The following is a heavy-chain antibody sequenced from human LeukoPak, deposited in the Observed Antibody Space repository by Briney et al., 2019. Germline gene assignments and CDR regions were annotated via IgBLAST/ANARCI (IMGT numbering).Heavy chain of an antibody. V-gene: IGHV4-61*01. CDR1: GGSVSSGSYY. D-gene: IGHD3-10*01. CDR3: ARTELLWFGEIEGYYFDY. CDR2: IYYSGST. J-gene: IGHJ4*02. Sequence: SETLSLTCTVSGGSVSSGSYYWSWIRQPPGKGLECIGYIYYSGSTNYNPSLKSRVTISVDTSKNQFPLKLSSVTAADTAVYYCARTELLWFGEIEGYYFDYWGQGTLVTVSS.